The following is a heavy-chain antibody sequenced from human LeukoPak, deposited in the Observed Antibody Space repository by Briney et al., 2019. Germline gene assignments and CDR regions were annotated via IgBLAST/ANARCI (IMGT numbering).Heavy chain of an antibody. Sequence: GASVKVSCKASGYTFTSYDINWVRQATGQGLEWMGWMNPNSGNTGYAQKFQGRVTITRNTSISTAYMELSSLRSEDTAVYYCARVPNDYCSGGSCYRDAFDIWGQGTMVTVSS. CDR1: GYTFTSYD. D-gene: IGHD2-15*01. J-gene: IGHJ3*02. CDR2: MNPNSGNT. CDR3: ARVPNDYCSGGSCYRDAFDI. V-gene: IGHV1-8*01.